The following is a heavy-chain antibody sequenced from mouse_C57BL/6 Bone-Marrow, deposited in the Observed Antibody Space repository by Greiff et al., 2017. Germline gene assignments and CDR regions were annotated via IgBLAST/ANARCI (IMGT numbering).Heavy chain of an antibody. Sequence: LVESVAELVRPGASVKLSCTASGFNIKHTYMHWVKQRPEQGLEWIGRIAPANGNTKYAPKFQGKATITADTSSNTAYLQLSSLTSEDTAIYYCARYGYDPYAMDDWGQGTSVTVSS. CDR2: IAPANGNT. V-gene: IGHV14-3*01. D-gene: IGHD2-2*01. J-gene: IGHJ4*01. CDR1: GFNIKHTY. CDR3: ARYGYDPYAMDD.